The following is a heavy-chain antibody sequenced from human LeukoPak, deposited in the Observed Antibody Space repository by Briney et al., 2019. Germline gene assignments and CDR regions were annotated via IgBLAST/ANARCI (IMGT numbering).Heavy chain of an antibody. CDR2: IRYDGSNK. Sequence: GGSLRLSCAASGFTFSTYGMHWVRQAPGKGLEWVAFIRYDGSNKYYADSVKGRFTISRDNSKNTLYLHMNSLRAEDTAVYYCAKGYYYDSSGYYPWGPFDYWGQGTLVTVSS. J-gene: IGHJ4*02. D-gene: IGHD3-22*01. CDR3: AKGYYYDSSGYYPWGPFDY. V-gene: IGHV3-30*02. CDR1: GFTFSTYG.